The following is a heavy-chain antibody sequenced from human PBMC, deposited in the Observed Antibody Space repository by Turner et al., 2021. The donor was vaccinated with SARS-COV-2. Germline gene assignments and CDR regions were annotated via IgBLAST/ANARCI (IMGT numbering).Heavy chain of an antibody. CDR3: ASSLPAPGGVPGRLNY. Sequence: QVQLVQSGAEVEKPGASVKVSCKASGFTFTSFYMHWVRQAPGQRLEWMGIINPSGGSTNYAQKFQGRVTMTRDTSTSTVYMELSSLRSEDTAVYYCASSLPAPGGVPGRLNYWGQGALVTVSS. CDR1: GFTFTSFY. V-gene: IGHV1-46*01. CDR2: INPSGGST. D-gene: IGHD2-8*02. J-gene: IGHJ4*02.